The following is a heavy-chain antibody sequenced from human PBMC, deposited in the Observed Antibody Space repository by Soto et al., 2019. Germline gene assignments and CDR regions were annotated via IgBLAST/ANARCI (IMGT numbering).Heavy chain of an antibody. J-gene: IGHJ3*02. CDR2: ISGSSDFL. CDR1: GFTFSNSI. CDR3: ATSTWYAFDI. Sequence: GGSLRLSCAASGFTFSNSIINWVRQAPGQGLEWVSSISGSSDFLYYADSVKGRFTISRDTATNSLYLQMNSLRAEDTAVYYCATSTWYAFDIWGQGTMVTVSS. V-gene: IGHV3-21*01. D-gene: IGHD6-13*01.